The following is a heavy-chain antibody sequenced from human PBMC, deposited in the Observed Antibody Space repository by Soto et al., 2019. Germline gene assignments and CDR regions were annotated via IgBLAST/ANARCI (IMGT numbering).Heavy chain of an antibody. J-gene: IGHJ6*02. CDR1: GFTFSSYG. CDR3: SRAYITMIVVVTLDF. D-gene: IGHD3-22*01. V-gene: IGHV3-33*01. Sequence: PGGSLRLSCAASGFTFSSYGMHWVRQAQGKGLEWVAVIWYDGSNKYYADSVKGRFTISRDNYKNTLYMQMNSLRADDTAVYYCSRAYITMIVVVTLDFWGQGTTVTVSS. CDR2: IWYDGSNK.